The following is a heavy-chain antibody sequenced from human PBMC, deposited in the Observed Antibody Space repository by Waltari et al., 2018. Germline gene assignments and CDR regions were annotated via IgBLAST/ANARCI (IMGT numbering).Heavy chain of an antibody. D-gene: IGHD3-3*01. CDR1: GYTFSSYP. V-gene: IGHV1-3*04. J-gene: IGHJ4*02. CDR2: INTATGNS. Sequence: QGQLVQSGAEVKKPGTSVRVSCTTSGYTFSSYPIHWVRQAPGHSLEWMGWINTATGNSRYSQTFQGRIIFSMDTSASTVFMELSRLTSEDTSVYFCVKDTYDVFGSLSRYFDRWGQGTLVTVAS. CDR3: VKDTYDVFGSLSRYFDR.